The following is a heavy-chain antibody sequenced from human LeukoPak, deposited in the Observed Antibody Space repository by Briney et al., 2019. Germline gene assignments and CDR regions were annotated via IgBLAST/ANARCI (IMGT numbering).Heavy chain of an antibody. CDR2: IYYSGRS. Sequence: SETLSLTCTVSGGSISSSTDSWGWIRQPAGKGLEWIGSIYYSGRSYYKVSLKSRVTISVDTSKNQFSLKLSSVTAADTAVYYCARDLVRYSSSWYRGADAFDIWGQGTMVTVSS. V-gene: IGHV4-39*07. CDR1: GGSISSSTDS. CDR3: ARDLVRYSSSWYRGADAFDI. J-gene: IGHJ3*02. D-gene: IGHD6-13*01.